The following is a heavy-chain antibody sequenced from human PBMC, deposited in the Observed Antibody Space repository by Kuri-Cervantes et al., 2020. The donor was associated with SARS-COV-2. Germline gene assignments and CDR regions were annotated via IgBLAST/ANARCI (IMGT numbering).Heavy chain of an antibody. J-gene: IGHJ4*02. D-gene: IGHD5-24*01. CDR2: INHSGST. V-gene: IGHV4-34*01. CDR1: GGSFSGYY. CDR3: ARILLGWRWLQATVGAPFDY. Sequence: SETLSLTCAVYGGSFSGYYWSWIRQPPGKGLEWIGEINHSGSTNYNPSLKSRVTVSVDPSKNQFSLKVSSVTAADTAVYYCARILLGWRWLQATVGAPFDYWGQRTLVTVSS.